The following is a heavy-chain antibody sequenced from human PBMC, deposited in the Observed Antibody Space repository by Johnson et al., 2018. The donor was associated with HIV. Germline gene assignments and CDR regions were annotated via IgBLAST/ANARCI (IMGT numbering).Heavy chain of an antibody. Sequence: VQLVESGGGLIQPGGSLRLSCAASGFTVSSNYMSLVRQAPGKGLEWVSVIYSGGNTYYADSVKGRFTISRDSSKNTLYLEMNSLTAEDTAVYYCASTHTLYYYDGTGYRWATAFDIWGQGTMVTISS. CDR1: GFTVSSNY. CDR3: ASTHTLYYYDGTGYRWATAFDI. CDR2: IYSGGNT. V-gene: IGHV3-53*01. D-gene: IGHD3-22*01. J-gene: IGHJ3*02.